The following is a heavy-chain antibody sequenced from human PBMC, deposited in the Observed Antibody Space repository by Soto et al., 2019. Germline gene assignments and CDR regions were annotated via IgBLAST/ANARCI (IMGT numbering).Heavy chain of an antibody. Sequence: SVKVSCKASGGTFSSYAISWVRQAPGQGLEWMGGLIPIFGTANYAQKFQGRVTITADESTSTAYMGLSSLRSEDTAVYYCARGWGVTMIVVGPFDIWGQGTMVTVSS. D-gene: IGHD3-22*01. V-gene: IGHV1-69*13. CDR3: ARGWGVTMIVVGPFDI. J-gene: IGHJ3*02. CDR1: GGTFSSYA. CDR2: LIPIFGTA.